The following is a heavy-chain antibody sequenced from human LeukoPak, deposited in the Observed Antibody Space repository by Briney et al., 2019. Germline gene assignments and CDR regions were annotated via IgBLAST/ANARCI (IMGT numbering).Heavy chain of an antibody. D-gene: IGHD6-13*01. CDR2: ISWDGGSA. CDR1: GFTFSSYW. Sequence: GGSLGLSCAASGFTFSSYWMSWVRQPPGKGLEWVSLISWDGGSAYYEDSVKGRFTISRDNNKNSLYLQMNSLTTEDTAFYYCAKDSTSSWPYYFDYWAREPWSPSPQ. CDR3: AKDSTSSWPYYFDY. V-gene: IGHV3-43*01. J-gene: IGHJ4*02.